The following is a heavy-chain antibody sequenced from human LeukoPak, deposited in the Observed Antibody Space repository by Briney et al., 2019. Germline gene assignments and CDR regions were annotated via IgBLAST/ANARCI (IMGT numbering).Heavy chain of an antibody. CDR2: IYHNGNT. V-gene: IGHV4-38-2*02. D-gene: IGHD3-22*01. J-gene: IGHJ4*02. CDR3: ASYKTYYDSSGNPFDY. CDR1: GYSINSAYS. Sequence: PSETLSLTCTVFGYSINSAYSWGWIRQPPGKGLEWIGSIYHNGNTHYNSSLKSRVTISVDTSENQFSLKLSSVTAADTAVYYCASYKTYYDSSGNPFDYWGQGTLVTVSS.